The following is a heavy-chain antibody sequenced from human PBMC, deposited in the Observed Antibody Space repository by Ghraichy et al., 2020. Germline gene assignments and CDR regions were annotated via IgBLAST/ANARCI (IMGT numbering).Heavy chain of an antibody. D-gene: IGHD4-17*01. V-gene: IGHV4-59*01. J-gene: IGHJ4*02. CDR3: ARTYGDYEAPDY. Sequence: SETLSLTCTVSGGSISSYYWSWILQPPGKGLEWIGYIYYSGSTNYNSSLKSRVTISVDTSKNQFSLKLSSVTAADTAVYYCARTYGDYEAPDYWGQGTLVTVSS. CDR1: GGSISSYY. CDR2: IYYSGST.